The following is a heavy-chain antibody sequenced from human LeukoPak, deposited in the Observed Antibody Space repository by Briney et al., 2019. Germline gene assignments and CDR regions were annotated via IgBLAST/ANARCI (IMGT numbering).Heavy chain of an antibody. CDR2: ISYDGSNK. Sequence: GGSLRLSCAASGFTFSSYGMHWVRQAPGKGLEWVAVISYDGSNKYYADSVKGRFTISRDNSKNTLYLQMNSLRAEDTAVYYCAKGYSSGWYAGYWGQGTLVTVSS. J-gene: IGHJ4*02. CDR3: AKGYSSGWYAGY. CDR1: GFTFSSYG. V-gene: IGHV3-30*18. D-gene: IGHD6-19*01.